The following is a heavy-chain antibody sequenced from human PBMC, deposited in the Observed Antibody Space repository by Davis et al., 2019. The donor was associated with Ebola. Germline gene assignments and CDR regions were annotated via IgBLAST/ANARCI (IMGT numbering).Heavy chain of an antibody. Sequence: GESLKISCAASNFTFSTYGMHWVRQAPGKGLEWVAFIRYDGSNKYYADSVKGRFTISRDNSKNTLYLQMNSLRAEDTAVYYCASALLLSFDYWGQGTLVTVSS. V-gene: IGHV3-30*02. CDR1: NFTFSTYG. CDR2: IRYDGSNK. D-gene: IGHD2-21*01. CDR3: ASALLLSFDY. J-gene: IGHJ4*02.